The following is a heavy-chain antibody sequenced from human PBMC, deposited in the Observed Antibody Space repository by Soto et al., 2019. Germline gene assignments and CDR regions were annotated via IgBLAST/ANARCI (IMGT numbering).Heavy chain of an antibody. Sequence: SETLSLTCAVYGGSFSGYYWSWIRQPPGKGLEWIGEINHSGSTNYNPSLKSRVTISVDTSKNQFSLKLSSVTAADTAVYYCARGYIVVVPAVMSYYYYYMDVWGNGTTVTVSS. CDR3: ARGYIVVVPAVMSYYYYYMDV. V-gene: IGHV4-34*01. CDR1: GGSFSGYY. CDR2: INHSGST. D-gene: IGHD2-2*01. J-gene: IGHJ6*03.